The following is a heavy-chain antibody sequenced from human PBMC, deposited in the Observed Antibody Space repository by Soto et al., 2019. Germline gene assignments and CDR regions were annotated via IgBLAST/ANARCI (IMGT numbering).Heavy chain of an antibody. J-gene: IGHJ6*02. CDR2: INPNSGGT. Sequence: QVQLVQSGAEVKKPGASVKVSCKASGYTFTGYYMHWVRQAPGQGLEWMGWINPNSGGTNYAQKFQGWVTMTRDTSISTAYMELSRLRSDDTAVYYCARGDCSSTSCYSYYGMDVWGQGTTVTVSS. CDR1: GYTFTGYY. V-gene: IGHV1-2*04. D-gene: IGHD2-2*02. CDR3: ARGDCSSTSCYSYYGMDV.